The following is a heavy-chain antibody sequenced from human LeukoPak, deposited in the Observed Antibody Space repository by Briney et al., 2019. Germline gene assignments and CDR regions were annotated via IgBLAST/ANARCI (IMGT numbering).Heavy chain of an antibody. CDR2: IYHSGST. V-gene: IGHV4-4*02. J-gene: IGHJ6*02. CDR1: GGSISSSNW. CDR3: ARDLEARFGEHGSMDV. Sequence: SETLSLTCAVSGGSISSSNWWSWVRQPPGKGLEWIGEIYHSGSTNYNPSLKSRVTISVDKSKNQFSLKLSSVTAADTAVYYCARDLEARFGEHGSMDVWGQGTTVTVSS. D-gene: IGHD3-10*01.